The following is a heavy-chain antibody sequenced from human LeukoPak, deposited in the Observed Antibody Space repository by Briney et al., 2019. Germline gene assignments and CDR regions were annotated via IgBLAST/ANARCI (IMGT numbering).Heavy chain of an antibody. J-gene: IGHJ4*02. CDR2: ISYMGDHR. V-gene: IGHV3-21*06. CDR3: GKAFPPLRVAAAGDY. Sequence: RGESLRLSCTASGFAFSDCDMNWFRQAPGKGLQWVSSISYMGDHRYYADSAKGRFTISRDNAKNSLYLQMDNLRADDTAVYYCGKAFPPLRVAAAGDYWGQGTLVTVSS. CDR1: GFAFSDCD. D-gene: IGHD6-25*01.